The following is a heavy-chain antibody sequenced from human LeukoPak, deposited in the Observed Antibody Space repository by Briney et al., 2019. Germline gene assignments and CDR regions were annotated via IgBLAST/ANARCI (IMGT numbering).Heavy chain of an antibody. CDR3: ATTPIDYWGQGTLVTS. Sequence: LSLTCTVSGGSISSYYWSWIRQPPGKGLEWIGYIYYSGSTYYNPSLKSRVTISVDTSKNQFSLKLSSVTAADTAVYYCATTPIDYWGQGTLVTSWGQGTLVTVSS. CDR1: GGSISSYY. D-gene: IGHD4-11*01. CDR2: IYYSGST. V-gene: IGHV4-30-4*01. J-gene: IGHJ5*02.